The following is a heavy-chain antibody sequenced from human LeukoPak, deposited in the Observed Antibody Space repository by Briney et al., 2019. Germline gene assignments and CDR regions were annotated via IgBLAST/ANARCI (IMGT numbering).Heavy chain of an antibody. Sequence: PGGSLRLSCATSGFSFSSYAMSWVRQAPGKGLEWVGFIRSKAYGGTTEYAASVKGRFTISRDDSKSIAYLQMNSLKTEDTAVYYCTRRRSSGWYASPAYYYYYYMDVWGKGTTVTISS. CDR1: GFSFSSYA. D-gene: IGHD6-19*01. CDR2: IRSKAYGGTT. J-gene: IGHJ6*03. CDR3: TRRRSSGWYASPAYYYYYYMDV. V-gene: IGHV3-49*04.